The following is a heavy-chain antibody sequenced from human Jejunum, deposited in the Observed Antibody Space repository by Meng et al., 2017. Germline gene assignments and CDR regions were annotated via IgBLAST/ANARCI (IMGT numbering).Heavy chain of an antibody. J-gene: IGHJ4*02. CDR3: TRGTDRAKSGDY. CDR1: GGSSSGCY. Sequence: GQLQRGAPGLLQPSETLSSPCAVHGGSSSGCYLSWIRQPPGKGLEWIGEIHPSGSTDYNPSLKSRLTISRDTSKNQFSLSLNSATAADTGIYYCTRGTDRAKSGDYWGQGTLVTVSS. D-gene: IGHD1-14*01. CDR2: IHPSGST. V-gene: IGHV4-34*01.